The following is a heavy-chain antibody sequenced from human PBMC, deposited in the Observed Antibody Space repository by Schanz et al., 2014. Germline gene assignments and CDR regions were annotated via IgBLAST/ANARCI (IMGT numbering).Heavy chain of an antibody. V-gene: IGHV3-21*01. CDR2: INSRSNFI. CDR3: ARGGSSGYDFSIYYMDV. CDR1: RIIFGTYS. Sequence: EVQLVESGGGLVKPGGSLRLSCTASRIIFGTYSMNWIRQTPKGLEWVSSINSRSNFIYYADSVKGRFTISRDNAKNSLYLQMNSLRAEDTAAYYCARGGSSGYDFSIYYMDVWGKGTTVTVSS. D-gene: IGHD5-12*01. J-gene: IGHJ6*03.